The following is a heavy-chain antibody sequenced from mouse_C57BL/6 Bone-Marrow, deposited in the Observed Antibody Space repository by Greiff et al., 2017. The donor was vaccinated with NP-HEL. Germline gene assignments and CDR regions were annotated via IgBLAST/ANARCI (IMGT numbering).Heavy chain of an antibody. CDR3: ANLYDGTLWFAY. CDR2: IFPGSGSP. CDR1: GYTFTGYW. V-gene: IGHV1-9*01. D-gene: IGHD2-1*01. Sequence: QVQLKESGAELMKPGASVKLSCKATGYTFTGYWIEWVKQRPGHGLEWIGGIFPGSGSPNYNEKFKGKATFTADTSSTTAYLQLSILTTEDSAIYYCANLYDGTLWFAYWGQGTLVTVSA. J-gene: IGHJ3*01.